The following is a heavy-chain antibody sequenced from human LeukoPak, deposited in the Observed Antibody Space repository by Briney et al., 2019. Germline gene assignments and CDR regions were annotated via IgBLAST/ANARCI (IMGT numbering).Heavy chain of an antibody. J-gene: IGHJ4*02. V-gene: IGHV3-33*08. Sequence: GGSLRLSCAASGFRFSDFSMNWVRQAPGKGLEWVAVIWYDGSNKYYADSVKGRFTISRDNSKNTLYLQMNSLRAEDTAVYYCARDSSSSFLDYWGQGTLVTVSS. CDR2: IWYDGSNK. D-gene: IGHD6-6*01. CDR1: GFRFSDFS. CDR3: ARDSSSSFLDY.